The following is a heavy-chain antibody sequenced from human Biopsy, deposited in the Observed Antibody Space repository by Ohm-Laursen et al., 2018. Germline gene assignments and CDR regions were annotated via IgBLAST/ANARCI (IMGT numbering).Heavy chain of an antibody. CDR1: GGSISSGGSY. V-gene: IGHV4-31*01. D-gene: IGHD3-22*01. J-gene: IGHJ5*02. CDR2: IFNSANT. CDR3: ARGDYFDSNGYFWFDP. Sequence: TLSLTCTVSGGSISSGGSYWSWIRQRPGKELEWIGYIFNSANTYYNPSLKNLITISGDTSKNQFSLKLNSVTAADTAVYYCARGDYFDSNGYFWFDPWGQGTLVTVSS.